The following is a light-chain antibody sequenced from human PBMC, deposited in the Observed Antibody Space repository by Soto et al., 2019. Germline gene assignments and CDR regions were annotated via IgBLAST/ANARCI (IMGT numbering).Light chain of an antibody. V-gene: IGKV3D-20*02. Sequence: EIVLTQSPGTLSLSPGERATLSCRASQSVSSSYLAWYQQKPGQAPRLLIYGASSRATGIPGRFSGSGSGTDFTLTISSLEPEDFAVYYCQQRSNWPRTFGQGTKVDIK. CDR2: GAS. J-gene: IGKJ1*01. CDR3: QQRSNWPRT. CDR1: QSVSSSY.